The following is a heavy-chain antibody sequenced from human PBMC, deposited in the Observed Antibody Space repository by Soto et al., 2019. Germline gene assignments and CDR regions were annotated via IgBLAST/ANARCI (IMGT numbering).Heavy chain of an antibody. V-gene: IGHV3-7*01. D-gene: IGHD5-12*01. CDR2: IKQDGSRK. CDR3: ARGRLRLNLFDY. Sequence: GGSLRLSCAASGFTFSTYAMAWVRQAPGKGLEWVANIKQDGSRKYYVDSVKGRFTISRDNAKNSLFLQMNSLRAEDTAVYYCARGRLRLNLFDYWGRGTLVTVSS. CDR1: GFTFSTYA. J-gene: IGHJ4*02.